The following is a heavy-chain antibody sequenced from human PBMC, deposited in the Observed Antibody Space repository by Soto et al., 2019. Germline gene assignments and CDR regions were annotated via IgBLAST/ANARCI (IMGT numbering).Heavy chain of an antibody. D-gene: IGHD3-16*02. CDR1: GYSISSGYY. J-gene: IGHJ3*02. CDR2: IYHSGST. V-gene: IGHV4-38-2*02. Sequence: SETLSLTCAVSGYSISSGYYWGWIRQPPGKGLEWIGSIYHSGSTYYNPSLKSRVTISVDTSKNQFSLKLSSVTAADTAVYYCARDDLRYDYVWGSYRSGAFDIWGQGTMVTVSS. CDR3: ARDDLRYDYVWGSYRSGAFDI.